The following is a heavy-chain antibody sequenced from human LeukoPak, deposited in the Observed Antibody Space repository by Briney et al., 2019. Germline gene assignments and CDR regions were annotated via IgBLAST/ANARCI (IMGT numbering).Heavy chain of an antibody. CDR2: IIPIFGTA. CDR3: ARAPVGYSGYDFRAFDY. V-gene: IGHV1-69*13. Sequence: GASVKVSCKASGGTFSSYAISWVRQAPGQGLEWMGGIIPIFGTANYAQKFQGRVTITADESTSTAYMELSSLRSEDTAVYYCARAPVGYSGYDFRAFDYWGQGTLVTVSS. CDR1: GGTFSSYA. D-gene: IGHD5-12*01. J-gene: IGHJ4*02.